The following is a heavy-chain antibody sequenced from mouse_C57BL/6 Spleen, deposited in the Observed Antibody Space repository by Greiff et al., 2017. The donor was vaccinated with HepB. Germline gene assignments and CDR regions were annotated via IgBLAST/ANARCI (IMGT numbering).Heavy chain of an antibody. CDR1: GFTFSDYY. J-gene: IGHJ3*01. D-gene: IGHD2-4*01. CDR3: ARQGIYYDSSAWFAY. V-gene: IGHV5-12*01. CDR2: ISNGGGST. Sequence: EVHLVESGGGLVQPGGSLKLSCAASGFTFSDYYMYWVRQTPEKRLEWVAYISNGGGSTYYPDTVKGRFTISRDNAKNTLYLQMSRLKSEDTAMYYCARQGIYYDSSAWFAYWGQGTLVTVSA.